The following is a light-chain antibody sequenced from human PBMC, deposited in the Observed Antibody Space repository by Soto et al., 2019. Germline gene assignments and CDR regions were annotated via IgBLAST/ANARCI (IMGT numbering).Light chain of an antibody. V-gene: IGLV2-14*03. CDR2: GVN. J-gene: IGLJ1*01. Sequence: QSALTQPASVSGSPGQSITISCTGTVSDVGGYDSVSWYQQHPGRAPKLIIYGVNNRPYGVSNRFSASKSAHTASPTISGLQAEDEANYYCCSDTTSTTYGFGTGTKVTVL. CDR3: CSDTTSTTYG. CDR1: VSDVGGYDS.